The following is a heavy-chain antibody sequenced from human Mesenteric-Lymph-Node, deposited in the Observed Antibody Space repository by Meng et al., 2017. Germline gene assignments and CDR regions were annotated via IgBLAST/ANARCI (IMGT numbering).Heavy chain of an antibody. J-gene: IGHJ4*02. Sequence: SETLSLTCTVSGGSISSSSYYWGWIRQPPGKGLEWIGSIYYSGSTYYNPSLKSRVTISVDTSKSQFSLKLCSVTAADTAVYYCARDQSYGYGDYFDYWGQGTLVTVSS. CDR2: IYYSGST. CDR1: GGSISSSSYY. V-gene: IGHV4-39*07. D-gene: IGHD5-18*01. CDR3: ARDQSYGYGDYFDY.